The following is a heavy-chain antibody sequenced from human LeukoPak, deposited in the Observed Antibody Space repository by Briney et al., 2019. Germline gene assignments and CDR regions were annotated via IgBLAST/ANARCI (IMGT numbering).Heavy chain of an antibody. V-gene: IGHV3-23*01. CDR2: ISGSGGST. Sequence: PGGSLRLSCAASGFTFSSYAMSWVRQAPGKGLEWVSTISGSGGSTYYADSVKGRFTISRDNSKNTLYLQMNSLRAEDTAVYYCATLTVTAWYFDYWGQGTLVTVSS. CDR3: ATLTVTAWYFDY. D-gene: IGHD4-17*01. CDR1: GFTFSSYA. J-gene: IGHJ4*02.